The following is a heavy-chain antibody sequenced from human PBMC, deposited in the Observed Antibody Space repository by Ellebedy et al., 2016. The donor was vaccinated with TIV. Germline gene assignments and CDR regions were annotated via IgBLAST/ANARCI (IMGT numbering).Heavy chain of an antibody. Sequence: PGGSLRLSCAASGFIFSNYGMHRVRQAPGKGLEWVAFIQSDGSNEYYGGSVKGRFTISRDNSKNTLYLQMSSLRGEDTAVYYCARYPLGMAYDYIDYWGQGTLVTVSS. D-gene: IGHD5-12*01. V-gene: IGHV3-30*02. CDR3: ARYPLGMAYDYIDY. J-gene: IGHJ4*02. CDR1: GFIFSNYG. CDR2: IQSDGSNE.